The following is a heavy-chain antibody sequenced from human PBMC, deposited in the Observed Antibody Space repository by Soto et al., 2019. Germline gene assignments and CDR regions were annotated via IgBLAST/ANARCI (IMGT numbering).Heavy chain of an antibody. CDR1: GFSLSISGVG. V-gene: IGHV2-5*02. D-gene: IGHD1-26*01. CDR3: AHRMSSVQWELLFDY. CDR2: IYWDDDK. J-gene: IGHJ4*02. Sequence: QITLKESGPTLVKPTQTLTLTCTFSGFSLSISGVGVGWIRQPPGKALEWLALIYWDDDKRYSPSLKSRLTITKDTSKNQVVLTMTNMDPVDTATYYCAHRMSSVQWELLFDYWGQGTLVTVSS.